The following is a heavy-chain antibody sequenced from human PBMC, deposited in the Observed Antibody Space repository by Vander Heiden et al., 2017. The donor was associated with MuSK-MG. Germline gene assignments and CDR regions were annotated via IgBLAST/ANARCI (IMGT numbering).Heavy chain of an antibody. V-gene: IGHV1-3*01. Sequence: QVRLVQSGAEVKKPGASVKVSCKASGYTFTSYAMHWVRQAPGQRLEWMGWINAGNGNTKYSQKFQGRVTITRDTSASTAYMELSSLRSEDTAVYYCARHSQDCSSTSCYAWFDPWGQGTLVTVSS. CDR3: ARHSQDCSSTSCYAWFDP. CDR2: INAGNGNT. D-gene: IGHD2-2*01. J-gene: IGHJ5*02. CDR1: GYTFTSYA.